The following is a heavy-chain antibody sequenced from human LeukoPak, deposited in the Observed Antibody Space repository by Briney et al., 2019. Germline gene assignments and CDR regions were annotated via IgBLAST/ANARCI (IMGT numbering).Heavy chain of an antibody. D-gene: IGHD5-12*01. CDR2: VFHSGTT. CDR3: ARSVDIVATISGLSYYFDY. V-gene: IGHV4-39*07. CDR1: GGSISSSSYY. J-gene: IGHJ4*02. Sequence: KTSETLSLTCTVSGGSISSSSYYWSWVRQPPGKGLEWIGRVFHSGTTDYKTSLKGRVTISVDTSKNQFSLKLSSVTAADTAVYYCARSVDIVATISGLSYYFDYWGQGTLVTVSS.